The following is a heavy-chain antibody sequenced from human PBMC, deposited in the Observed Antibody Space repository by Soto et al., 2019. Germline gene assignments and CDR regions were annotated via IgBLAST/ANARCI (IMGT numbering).Heavy chain of an antibody. Sequence: LRLSCAASGFTFGNHGMHWVRQAPGKGLEWLSLISYDGSKKYYADSVRGRFTISRDNSKNTVSLQMISLRAEDTALYYCARDHYDLWSGLDVWGQGTTVTVSS. V-gene: IGHV3-30-3*01. CDR1: GFTFGNHG. CDR3: ARDHYDLWSGLDV. CDR2: ISYDGSKK. D-gene: IGHD3-3*01. J-gene: IGHJ6*02.